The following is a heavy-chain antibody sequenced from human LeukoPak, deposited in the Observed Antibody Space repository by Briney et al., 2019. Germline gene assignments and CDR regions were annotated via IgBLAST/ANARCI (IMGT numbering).Heavy chain of an antibody. Sequence: PGGSLRLSCAASGFTFSSYEMNWVRQAPGKGLEWVSYISSSGSTIYYADSVKGRFTISRDNAKNSLYLQMNSLRAEDTAVYYCARVGELLWFGNFDYWGQGTLVTVSS. V-gene: IGHV3-48*03. J-gene: IGHJ4*02. D-gene: IGHD3-10*01. CDR2: ISSSGSTI. CDR1: GFTFSSYE. CDR3: ARVGELLWFGNFDY.